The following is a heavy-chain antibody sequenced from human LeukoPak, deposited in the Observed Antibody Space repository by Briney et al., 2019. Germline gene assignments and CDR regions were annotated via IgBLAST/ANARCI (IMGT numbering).Heavy chain of an antibody. CDR3: ARHTVAGDEEYFQH. CDR1: GYSFNTFM. CDR2: VYPLDSET. J-gene: IGHJ1*01. Sequence: GESLKISCQTSGYSFNTFMIAWVRQAPGRGLEWMGLVYPLDSETRYGPSFQGQVTISADKSISTAYLQWSSLKASDTAMYYCARHTVAGDEEYFQHWGQGTLVTVSS. V-gene: IGHV5-51*01. D-gene: IGHD6-19*01.